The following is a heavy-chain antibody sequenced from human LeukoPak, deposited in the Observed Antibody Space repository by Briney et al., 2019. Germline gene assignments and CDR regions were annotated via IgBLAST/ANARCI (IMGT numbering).Heavy chain of an antibody. CDR1: GGSISSSSYY. CDR2: IYYSGLT. CDR3: ARRHDYYDSSGYYLSYFDY. V-gene: IGHV4-39*01. J-gene: IGHJ4*02. Sequence: SEPLSLTCTVSGGSISSSSYYWRWIRQPPGKGLEWIGSIYYSGLTYYNPYHKSRVTISVDTSKNQFSLKLSSVTAADTAVYYCARRHDYYDSSGYYLSYFDYWGQGTLVTVSS. D-gene: IGHD3-22*01.